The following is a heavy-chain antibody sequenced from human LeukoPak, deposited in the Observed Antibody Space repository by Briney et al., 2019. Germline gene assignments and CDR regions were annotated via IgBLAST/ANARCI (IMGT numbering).Heavy chain of an antibody. V-gene: IGHV5-51*01. Sequence: GESLKISCKGSGYSFTNYWIAWVRQLPGKGQEWMGIIYPGDSDTRYGPSFQGQVTISADKSISTAYLQWSSLKASDTAIYYCARAQNIAAAGGLDNWGQGNLVTVSS. D-gene: IGHD6-13*01. CDR3: ARAQNIAAAGGLDN. CDR1: GYSFTNYW. J-gene: IGHJ4*02. CDR2: IYPGDSDT.